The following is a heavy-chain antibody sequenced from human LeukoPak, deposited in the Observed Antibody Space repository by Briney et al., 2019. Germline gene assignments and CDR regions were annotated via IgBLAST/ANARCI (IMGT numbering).Heavy chain of an antibody. J-gene: IGHJ4*02. D-gene: IGHD6-13*01. V-gene: IGHV3-23*01. CDR3: AKASSAGDSSSWHY. CDR1: GFTFSSYG. CDR2: IGGSGGST. Sequence: PGGSLRLSCAASGFTFSSYGMSWVRQAPGKGLDWVSAIGGSGGSTYYADSVEGWFTISRDNSKRTLYLQMNSLRAEDTAVYYCAKASSAGDSSSWHYWGQGTLVTVSS.